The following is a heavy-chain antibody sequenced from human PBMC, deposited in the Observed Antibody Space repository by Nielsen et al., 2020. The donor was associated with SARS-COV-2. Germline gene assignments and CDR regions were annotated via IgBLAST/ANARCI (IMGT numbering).Heavy chain of an antibody. CDR2: MNPNSGNT. D-gene: IGHD1-1*01. Sequence: ASVKVSCKTSGYTFTHYAIKWVRQATGQGLEWMGWMNPNSGNTGYAQKFQGRVTMARNTSISTAYMELSSLRSEDTAVYYCARYNWNDTDYGMDVWGQGTTVTVSS. CDR1: GYTFTHYA. V-gene: IGHV1-8*02. CDR3: ARYNWNDTDYGMDV. J-gene: IGHJ6*02.